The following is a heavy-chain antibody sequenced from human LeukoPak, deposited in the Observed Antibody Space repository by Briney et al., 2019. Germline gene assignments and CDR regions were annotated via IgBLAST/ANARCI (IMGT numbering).Heavy chain of an antibody. V-gene: IGHV4-30-2*01. CDR3: ARGYCSGGSCYELDY. Sequence: SQTLSLTCAVSVGSISSGCYSWSWIRQPPGKGLEWIGYIYHSGSTYYNPSLKSRVTISVDRSKNQFSLKLSSVTAADTAVYYCARGYCSGGSCYELDYWGQGTLVTVSS. D-gene: IGHD2-15*01. CDR1: VGSISSGCYS. J-gene: IGHJ4*02. CDR2: IYHSGST.